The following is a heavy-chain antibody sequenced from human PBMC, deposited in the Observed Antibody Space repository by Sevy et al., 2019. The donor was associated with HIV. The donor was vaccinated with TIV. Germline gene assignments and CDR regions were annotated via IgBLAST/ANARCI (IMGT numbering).Heavy chain of an antibody. Sequence: GGSLRLSCAASGFAFYEYSMSWIRQAPGKGLEWVATLFFGCGKINYADSVKGRFTISRDNSKNSFYLQMDNLRVEDTALYYCARVGCSRPHDYWGQGTRVTVSS. V-gene: IGHV3-23*01. CDR2: LFFGCGKI. CDR3: ARVGCSRPHDY. J-gene: IGHJ4*02. D-gene: IGHD2-8*01. CDR1: GFAFYEYS.